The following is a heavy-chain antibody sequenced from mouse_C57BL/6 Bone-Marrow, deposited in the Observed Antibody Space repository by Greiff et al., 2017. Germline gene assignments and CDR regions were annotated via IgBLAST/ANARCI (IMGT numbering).Heavy chain of an antibody. J-gene: IGHJ2*01. V-gene: IGHV5-6*01. CDR3: ARLYGSSPYYFDY. D-gene: IGHD1-1*01. Sequence: EVMLVESGGDLVKPGGSLKLSCAASGFTFSSYGMSWVRQTPDKRLEWVATISSGGSYTYYPDSVKGRFTISRDNAKNTLYLQMSSLKSEDTAMYYCARLYGSSPYYFDYWVQGTTLTVSS. CDR2: ISSGGSYT. CDR1: GFTFSSYG.